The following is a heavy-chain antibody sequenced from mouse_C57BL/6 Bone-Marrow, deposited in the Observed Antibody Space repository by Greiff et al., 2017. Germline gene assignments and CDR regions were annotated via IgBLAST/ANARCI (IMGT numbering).Heavy chain of an antibody. Sequence: EVQRVESGPGLVKPSQSLSLTCSVTGYSITSGYYWNWIRQFPGNKLEWMGYISYDGSNNYNPSLKNRISITRDTSKNQLFLKLNSVTTEDTATYYCARGRYYDYDEDYFDYWGQGTTLTVSS. CDR1: GYSITSGYY. J-gene: IGHJ2*01. D-gene: IGHD2-4*01. CDR3: ARGRYYDYDEDYFDY. CDR2: ISYDGSN. V-gene: IGHV3-6*01.